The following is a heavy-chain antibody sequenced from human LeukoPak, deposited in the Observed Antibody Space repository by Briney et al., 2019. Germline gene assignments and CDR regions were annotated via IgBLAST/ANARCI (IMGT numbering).Heavy chain of an antibody. V-gene: IGHV3-7*01. CDR1: GFTFSSYW. D-gene: IGHD6-19*01. CDR3: AREPSISVAGAGDY. J-gene: IGHJ4*02. CDR2: IRKDGNEK. Sequence: GGSLRLSCAVSGFTFSSYWMSWVRQAPGKGLEWVANIRKDGNEKYYVDSVKGRFTISRDNAKSLLYLQLNSLRVDDTAVYYCAREPSISVAGAGDYWGQGTLVTVSS.